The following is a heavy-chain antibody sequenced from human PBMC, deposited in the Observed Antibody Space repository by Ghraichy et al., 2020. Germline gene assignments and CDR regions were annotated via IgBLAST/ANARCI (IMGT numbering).Heavy chain of an antibody. D-gene: IGHD2-15*01. J-gene: IGHJ3*02. Sequence: SETLSLTCAVYGGSFSGYYWSWIRQPPGKGLEWIGEINHSGSTNYNPSLKSRVTISVDTSKNQFSLKLSSVTAADTAVYYCARGRVNCSGGSCYSDAFDIWGQGTMVTVSS. CDR3: ARGRVNCSGGSCYSDAFDI. CDR2: INHSGST. CDR1: GGSFSGYY. V-gene: IGHV4-34*01.